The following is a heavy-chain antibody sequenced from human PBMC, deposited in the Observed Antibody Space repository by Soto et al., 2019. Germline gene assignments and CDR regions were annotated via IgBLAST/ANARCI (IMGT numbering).Heavy chain of an antibody. V-gene: IGHV3-23*01. D-gene: IGHD2-2*01. Sequence: LRLSCAASGFTFSSYAMSWVRQAPGKGLEWVSAISGSGGSTYYADSVKGRFAISRDNSKNTLYLQMNSLRAEDTAVYYCAKGPPYCSSTSCPYYYYYGMDVWGQGTTVTVSS. CDR1: GFTFSSYA. CDR3: AKGPPYCSSTSCPYYYYYGMDV. CDR2: ISGSGGST. J-gene: IGHJ6*02.